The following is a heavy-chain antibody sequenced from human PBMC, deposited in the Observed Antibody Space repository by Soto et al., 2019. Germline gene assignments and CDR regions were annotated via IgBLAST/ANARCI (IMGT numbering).Heavy chain of an antibody. D-gene: IGHD6-13*01. CDR2: IYYSGST. CDR1: GGFISSGGYY. J-gene: IGHJ4*02. V-gene: IGHV4-39*01. CDR3: ARHLVAARLWVNKAAAGKLTGFDY. Sequence: SETLSLTCTVSGGFISSGGYYWAWIRQHPGKGLEWIGYIYYSGSTYYNPSLKSRVTISVDTSKNQFSLKLSSVTAADTAVYYCARHLVAARLWVNKAAAGKLTGFDYWGQGTLVTVSS.